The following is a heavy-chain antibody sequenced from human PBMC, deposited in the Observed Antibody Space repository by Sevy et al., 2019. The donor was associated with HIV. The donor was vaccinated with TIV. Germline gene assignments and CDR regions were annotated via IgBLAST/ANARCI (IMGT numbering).Heavy chain of an antibody. Sequence: ASVKVSCKASGGTFSSYDISWVRQAPGQGLEWMGGIIPIFGTANYAQKFQGRVTITADESTSTAYMELSSLRSEDTAVYYCARDSKTGTATYYYYYMDVWGKGTTVTVSS. CDR1: GGTFSSYD. CDR2: IIPIFGTA. CDR3: ARDSKTGTATYYYYYMDV. J-gene: IGHJ6*03. V-gene: IGHV1-69*13. D-gene: IGHD1-7*01.